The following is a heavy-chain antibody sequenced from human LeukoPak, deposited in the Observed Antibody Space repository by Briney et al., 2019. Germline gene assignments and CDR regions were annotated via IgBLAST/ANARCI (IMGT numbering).Heavy chain of an antibody. CDR1: GFTFSSYG. Sequence: GGSLRLSCAASGFTFSSYGMHWVRQAPGKGLEWVSYISSSGSTIYYADSVKGRFTISRDNAKNSLYLQMSSLRAEDTAVYYCARVGVRGANWFDPWGQGTLVTVSS. CDR3: ARVGVRGANWFDP. V-gene: IGHV3-48*04. J-gene: IGHJ5*02. CDR2: ISSSGSTI. D-gene: IGHD3-10*01.